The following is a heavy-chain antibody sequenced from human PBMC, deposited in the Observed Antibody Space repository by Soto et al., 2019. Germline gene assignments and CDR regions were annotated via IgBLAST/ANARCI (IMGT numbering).Heavy chain of an antibody. CDR2: SIPIFGTA. V-gene: IGHV1-69*01. CDR1: GGTFSSYA. D-gene: IGHD3-9*01. Sequence: QVQLVQSGAEVKKPGSSVKVSCKASGGTFSSYAVSWVRQAPGQGLEWMGGSIPIFGTANYAQKIQGRVTITADESTSTAYRELSSLRSQDTAVYYCAIATEGYFDSLYGMDVWGQGTTVTVSS. CDR3: AIATEGYFDSLYGMDV. J-gene: IGHJ6*02.